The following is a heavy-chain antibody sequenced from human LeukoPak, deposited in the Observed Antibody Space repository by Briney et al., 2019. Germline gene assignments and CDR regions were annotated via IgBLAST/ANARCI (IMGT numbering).Heavy chain of an antibody. V-gene: IGHV4-61*02. D-gene: IGHD3-3*01. CDR1: GGSISSGSYY. CDR3: ARQVRFEATLDY. CDR2: IYTSGST. J-gene: IGHJ4*02. Sequence: SETLSLTCTVSGGSISSGSYYWSWIRQPAGKGLEWIGRIYTSGSTNYNPSLKSRVTISVDTSKNQFSLKLSSVTAADTAVYYCARQVRFEATLDYWGQGTLVTVSS.